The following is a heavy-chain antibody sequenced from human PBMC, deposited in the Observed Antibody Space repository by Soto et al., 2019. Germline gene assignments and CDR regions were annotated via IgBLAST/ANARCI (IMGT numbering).Heavy chain of an antibody. CDR2: IYYSGST. CDR3: AIGLGPGGDTWFDP. V-gene: IGHV4-31*03. Sequence: QLQLQESGPGLVKPSQTLSLTCSVSGGSISSGSYYWNWIRQHPGKGLEWIGYIYYSGSTYYNPSLKSRLTISVDTSKNQFALNLSSVTGADTAIYYCAIGLGPGGDTWFDPWGQGTLVTVSS. J-gene: IGHJ5*02. CDR1: GGSISSGSYY. D-gene: IGHD3-10*01.